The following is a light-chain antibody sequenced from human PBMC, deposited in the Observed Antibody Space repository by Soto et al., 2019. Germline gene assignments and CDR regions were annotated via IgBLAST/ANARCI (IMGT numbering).Light chain of an antibody. V-gene: IGLV1-47*01. CDR3: AAYDDSLSAVV. Sequence: QSVLTQPPSASGTPGQRVTISCSGSSSNIGSNYVYWYQQLPGTAPKLLIYRNNQRPSGVPDRFSGSKSGTSASLAISGLRSEYEADYYCAAYDDSLSAVVFGGGTKVPVL. J-gene: IGLJ2*01. CDR1: SSNIGSNY. CDR2: RNN.